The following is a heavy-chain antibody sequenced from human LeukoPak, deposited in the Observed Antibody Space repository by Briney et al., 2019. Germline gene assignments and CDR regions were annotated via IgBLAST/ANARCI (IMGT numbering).Heavy chain of an antibody. D-gene: IGHD3-9*01. V-gene: IGHV1-2*02. J-gene: IGHJ4*02. CDR1: GYTFTGYY. Sequence: ASVKVSCKASGYTFTGYYMHWVRQAPGQGLEWMGWINPNSGGTNYAQKFQGRVTMTRDTSISTAYMELSRLRSDDTAVYYCAAARLTGYHFAIYWGQGTLVTVSS. CDR2: INPNSGGT. CDR3: AAARLTGYHFAIY.